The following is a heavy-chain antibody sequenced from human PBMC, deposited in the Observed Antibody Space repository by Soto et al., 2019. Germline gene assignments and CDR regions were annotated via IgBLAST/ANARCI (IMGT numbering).Heavy chain of an antibody. CDR3: TTLGPS. Sequence: EVQLVESGGGWVKPGGSLTLSCEASGFTFGDAWMNWVRQAAGKGLEWVGHVKTKSEGETTDYAAPVKGRFTIWRDDSTNTLYLQMNSLKSEDTGKYFCTTLGPSWGQGTQVTVSS. CDR1: GFTFGDAW. CDR2: VKTKSEGETT. V-gene: IGHV3-15*07. J-gene: IGHJ5*02.